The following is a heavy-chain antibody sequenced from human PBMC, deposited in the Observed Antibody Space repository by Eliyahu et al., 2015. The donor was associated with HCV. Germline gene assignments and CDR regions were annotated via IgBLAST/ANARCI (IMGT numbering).Heavy chain of an antibody. CDR2: IHYSGSA. CDR1: GGSITTYY. Sequence: QVQLQESGPGXVKPSEXLSLTCTVSGGSITTYYWSWIRXPPGKGLEWIGYIHYSGSANYNPSLXSRVTISVDTSKNQFSLNVTXVTAADTAMYYCASGGGGIAVTGTGGWFDPWGQGTLVTVSS. CDR3: ASGGGGIAVTGTGGWFDP. D-gene: IGHD6-19*01. V-gene: IGHV4-59*01. J-gene: IGHJ5*02.